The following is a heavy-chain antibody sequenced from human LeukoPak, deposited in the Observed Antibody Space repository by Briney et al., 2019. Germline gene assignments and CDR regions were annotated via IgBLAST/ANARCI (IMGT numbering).Heavy chain of an antibody. CDR2: IYYSGST. D-gene: IGHD3-10*01. Sequence: PSETLSLTCTVSGGSISSSSYYWGWIRQPPGTGLEWIGSIYYSGSTYYNPSLKSRVTISVDTSKNQFSLKLSSVTAADTAVYYCARLPYYYGSGDYMDVWGKGTTVTISS. V-gene: IGHV4-39*01. CDR3: ARLPYYYGSGDYMDV. CDR1: GGSISSSSYY. J-gene: IGHJ6*03.